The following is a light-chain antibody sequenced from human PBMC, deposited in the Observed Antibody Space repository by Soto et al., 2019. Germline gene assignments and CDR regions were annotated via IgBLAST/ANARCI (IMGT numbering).Light chain of an antibody. V-gene: IGKV3-15*01. CDR2: GAS. CDR1: QSVSSN. Sequence: EIVMTQSPATLSVSPGERVTLSCRASQSVSSNLAWYQQKPGQAPRLLIYGASTGATDIPVRFSGSGSGTEFILTISSLQSEDFAVYYCQQYNIWPLTFGGGNKVEIK. J-gene: IGKJ4*01. CDR3: QQYNIWPLT.